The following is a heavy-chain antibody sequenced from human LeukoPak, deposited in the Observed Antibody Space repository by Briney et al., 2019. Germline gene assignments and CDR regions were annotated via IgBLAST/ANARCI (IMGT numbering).Heavy chain of an antibody. D-gene: IGHD5-18*01. J-gene: IGHJ4*02. CDR2: ISYDGTDQ. CDR1: GFTFSYYG. V-gene: IGHV3-30*18. CDR3: AKDPRRYNYGHPYCDY. Sequence: PGRSLRLSCAASGFTFSYYGMHWVRQAPGKGLEWVALISYDGTDQYYAHSVKGRFTISRDNSKNTLYLQMNSLRAEDTAVYYCAKDPRRYNYGHPYCDYWGQGTLVTVSS.